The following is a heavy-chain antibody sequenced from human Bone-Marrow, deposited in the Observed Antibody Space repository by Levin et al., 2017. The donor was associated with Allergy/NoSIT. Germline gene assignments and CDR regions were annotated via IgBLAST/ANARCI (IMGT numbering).Heavy chain of an antibody. CDR2: IYHSGST. CDR1: GGSISSGGYS. J-gene: IGHJ4*02. V-gene: IGHV4-30-2*01. D-gene: IGHD4-23*01. Sequence: SETLSLTCAVSGGSISSGGYSWSWIRQPPGKGLEWIGYIYHSGSTYYNPSLKSRVTISVDRSKNQFSLKLSSVTAADTAVYYCAGYSGSFDYWGQGTLVTVSS. CDR3: AGYSGSFDY.